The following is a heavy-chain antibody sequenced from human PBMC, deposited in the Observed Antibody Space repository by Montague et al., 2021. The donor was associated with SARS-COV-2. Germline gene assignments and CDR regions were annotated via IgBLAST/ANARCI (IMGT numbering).Heavy chain of an antibody. CDR3: ARGGWGAPGTGRLFDY. CDR1: GDSVSSNSAA. J-gene: IGHJ4*02. Sequence: CAISGDSVSSNSAAWNWIRQSPSRGLEWLGGTYYRSKWYNDYAVSVKSRITINPDTSKNQFSLQLNSVTPGDTAVYYCARGGWGAPGTGRLFDYWGQGTLVTVSS. CDR2: TYYRSKWYN. V-gene: IGHV6-1*01. D-gene: IGHD3-10*01.